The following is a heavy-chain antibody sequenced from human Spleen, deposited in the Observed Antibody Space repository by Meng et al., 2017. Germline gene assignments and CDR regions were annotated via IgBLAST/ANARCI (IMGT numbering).Heavy chain of an antibody. CDR1: GGTFSRHGITFA. D-gene: IGHD3-22*01. CDR2: IIPISETT. V-gene: IGHV1-69*13. J-gene: IGHJ4*02. CDR3: ARGREDYYDSSGYYYGLDY. Sequence: SVKVSCKTSGGTFSRHGITFAISWVRQAPGQGLEWMGGIIPISETTNYARKFQGRVTITADESTSTAYMELSSLRSEDTAVYYCARGREDYYDSSGYYYGLDYWGQGTLVTVSS.